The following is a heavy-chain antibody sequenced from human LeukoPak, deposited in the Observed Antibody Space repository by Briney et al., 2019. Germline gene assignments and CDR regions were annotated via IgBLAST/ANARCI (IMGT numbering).Heavy chain of an antibody. CDR3: AKRGDRYYFDY. J-gene: IGHJ4*02. CDR2: ISGSGGST. Sequence: GGSLRLPCAASGFSFSSYWMHWVRQAPGKGLEWVSAISGSGGSTYYADSVKGRFTISRDNSKNTLYLQMNSLRAEDTAVYYCAKRGDRYYFDYWGQGTLVTVSS. D-gene: IGHD3-16*01. CDR1: GFSFSSYW. V-gene: IGHV3-23*01.